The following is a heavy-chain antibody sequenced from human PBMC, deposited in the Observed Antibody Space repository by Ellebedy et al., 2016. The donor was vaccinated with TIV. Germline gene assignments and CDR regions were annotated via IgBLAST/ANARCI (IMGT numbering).Heavy chain of an antibody. Sequence: GESLKISCAASGFTFSSYWMHWVRQAPGKGLVWVSRINSDGSSTSYADSVKGRFTISRDNAKNTLYLQMNSLRAEDTAVYYCARDGRYDFWSGYYRSAFDIWGQGTMVTVSS. V-gene: IGHV3-74*01. CDR1: GFTFSSYW. D-gene: IGHD3-3*01. CDR2: INSDGSST. J-gene: IGHJ3*02. CDR3: ARDGRYDFWSGYYRSAFDI.